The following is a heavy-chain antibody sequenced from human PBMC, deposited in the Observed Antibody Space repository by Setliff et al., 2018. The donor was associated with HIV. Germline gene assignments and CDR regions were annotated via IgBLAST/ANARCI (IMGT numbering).Heavy chain of an antibody. D-gene: IGHD3-3*01. J-gene: IGHJ3*02. Sequence: SETLSLTCTVSGGSFTSRSYYWGWIRQPPGKGLERIGSIFYSGITYYNPSLKSRVTISVDTSKNQFSLNLTSVTAADTAVYYCARSKTFYDFWGGYYTHGAFKIWGLGTMVTVSS. CDR1: GGSFTSRSYY. V-gene: IGHV4-39*01. CDR3: ARSKTFYDFWGGYYTHGAFKI. CDR2: IFYSGIT.